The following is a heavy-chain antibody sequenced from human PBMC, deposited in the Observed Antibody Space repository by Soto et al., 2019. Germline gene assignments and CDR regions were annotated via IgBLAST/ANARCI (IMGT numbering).Heavy chain of an antibody. CDR2: ISYDGSNK. CDR3: ASLRIDYDTLDAFDI. V-gene: IGHV3-30-3*01. Sequence: QVQLVESGGGVVQPGRSLRLSCAASGLTFSSYAMHWVRQAPGTGLEWVAVISYDGSNKYYADSVKGRFTISRDNSKNTLYMQMNSLRAEDTAVYYCASLRIDYDTLDAFDIWGQGTMVTVSS. J-gene: IGHJ3*02. CDR1: GLTFSSYA. D-gene: IGHD3-22*01.